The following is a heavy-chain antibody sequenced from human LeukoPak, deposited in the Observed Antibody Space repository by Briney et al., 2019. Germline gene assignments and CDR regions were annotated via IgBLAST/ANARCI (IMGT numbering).Heavy chain of an antibody. V-gene: IGHV3-23*01. CDR3: AKDAYSILGVPAAPYFDY. D-gene: IGHD2-2*01. CDR2: IRCGVGST. J-gene: IGHJ4*02. Sequence: GGSLRLSCAASGFTFSSYGMSWVRQAPGKGLEWVSSIRCGVGSTYYAESVKGRCTISRDNSKNTLYLQINSLRAEDTPVYYCAKDAYSILGVPAAPYFDYWGQGTLLTVSS. CDR1: GFTFSSYG.